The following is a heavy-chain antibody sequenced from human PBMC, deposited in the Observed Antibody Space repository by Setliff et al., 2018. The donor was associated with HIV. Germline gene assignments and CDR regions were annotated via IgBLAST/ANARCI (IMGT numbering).Heavy chain of an antibody. V-gene: IGHV4-61*02. J-gene: IGHJ4*02. CDR3: ASLFHDTSAPWLYYFDY. CDR2: IYTSGRT. CDR1: GGSISSGSHY. Sequence: PSETLSLTCTVSGGSISSGSHYWSWIRQPAGKGLEWIGLIYTSGRTNYNPSLKSRVTISVDRSKNQFSLNLSSVTAADTALYYCASLFHDTSAPWLYYFDYWGQGTLVTV. D-gene: IGHD3-22*01.